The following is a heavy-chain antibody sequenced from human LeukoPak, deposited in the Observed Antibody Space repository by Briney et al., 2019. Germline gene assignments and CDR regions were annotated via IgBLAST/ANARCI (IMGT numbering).Heavy chain of an antibody. Sequence: GGSLRLSCNASGYSFTSYCITWVRQMPGKGLEWMAIIYPGDSDTRYSPSFQGQLTISADKAIRTAYLQWSSLKASDTAIYYCARHDHYYAMDVWGQGTPVTVSS. CDR3: ARHDHYYAMDV. J-gene: IGHJ6*02. CDR1: GYSFTSYC. V-gene: IGHV5-51*01. CDR2: IYPGDSDT.